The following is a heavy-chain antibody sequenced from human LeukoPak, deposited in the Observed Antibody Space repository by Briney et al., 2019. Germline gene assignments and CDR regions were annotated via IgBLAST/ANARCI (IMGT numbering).Heavy chain of an antibody. CDR3: ARSPMTTVTNFDY. J-gene: IGHJ4*02. V-gene: IGHV4-59*01. Sequence: SETLSLTCAVYGGSFSGYYWSWIRQPPGKGLEWIGYIYYSGSTNYNPSLKSRVTISVDTSKNQFSLKLSSVTAADTAVYYCARSPMTTVTNFDYWGQGTLVTVSS. CDR1: GGSFSGYY. D-gene: IGHD4-17*01. CDR2: IYYSGST.